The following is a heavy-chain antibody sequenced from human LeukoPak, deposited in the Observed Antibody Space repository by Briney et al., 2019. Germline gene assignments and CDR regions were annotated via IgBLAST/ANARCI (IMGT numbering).Heavy chain of an antibody. J-gene: IGHJ3*02. Sequence: SETLSLTCTVSGGSISSSNYYWDWIRQPPGKGLEWIGNIYYSGSTYYNPSLKSRVTISVDTSKNQFSLKLSSVTAADTAVYYCARHDSSGPYNAFDIWGQGTMVTVSS. CDR3: ARHDSSGPYNAFDI. V-gene: IGHV4-39*01. CDR1: GGSISSSNYY. CDR2: IYYSGST. D-gene: IGHD3-22*01.